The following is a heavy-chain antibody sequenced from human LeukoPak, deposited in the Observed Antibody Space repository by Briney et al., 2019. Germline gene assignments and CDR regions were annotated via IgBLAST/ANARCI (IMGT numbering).Heavy chain of an antibody. J-gene: IGHJ3*02. D-gene: IGHD3-3*01. CDR3: TRARSITIFGVVIDDAFDI. V-gene: IGHV3-73*01. Sequence: GGSLRLSCAASGFTFSGSAMHWVRQASGKGLEWVGRIRSKANSYATAYAASVIGRFTISRDDSKNTAYLQMNSLKTEDTAVYYCTRARSITIFGVVIDDAFDIWGQGTMVTVSS. CDR2: IRSKANSYAT. CDR1: GFTFSGSA.